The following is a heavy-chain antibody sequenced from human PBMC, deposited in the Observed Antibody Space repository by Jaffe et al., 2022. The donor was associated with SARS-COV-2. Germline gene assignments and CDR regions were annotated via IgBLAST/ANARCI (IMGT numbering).Heavy chain of an antibody. Sequence: EVQLVESGGGLVKPGGSLRLSCAASGFTFSSYSMNWVRQAPGKGLEWVSSISSSSSYIYYADSVKGRFTISRDNAKNSLYLQMNSLRAEDTAVYYCARDQVVAPTPYYYYYGMDVWGQGTTVTVSS. D-gene: IGHD2-15*01. CDR3: ARDQVVAPTPYYYYYGMDV. CDR1: GFTFSSYS. V-gene: IGHV3-21*01. CDR2: ISSSSSYI. J-gene: IGHJ6*02.